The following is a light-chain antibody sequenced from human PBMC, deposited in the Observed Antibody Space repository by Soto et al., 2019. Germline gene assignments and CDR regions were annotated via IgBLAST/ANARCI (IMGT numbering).Light chain of an antibody. J-gene: IGKJ2*01. CDR3: QQYNNWPPYT. Sequence: EKVMTQSPATLSASPGESATISCRASQSVSSNLAWYQQKPGQATRLLIYGASTRATGIPARFSGSGSGTEFTLTISSLQSEDFAVYYCQQYNNWPPYTFGQGTKLEIK. V-gene: IGKV3-15*01. CDR1: QSVSSN. CDR2: GAS.